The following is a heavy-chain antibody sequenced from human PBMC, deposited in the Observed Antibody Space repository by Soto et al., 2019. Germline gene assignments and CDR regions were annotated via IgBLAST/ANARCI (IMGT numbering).Heavy chain of an antibody. CDR1: GFTFSSYA. J-gene: IGHJ4*02. D-gene: IGHD2-15*01. CDR3: ARGRTLIVATITGYCSGGSCYDYFDY. V-gene: IGHV3-21*01. CDR2: ISSSSSYI. Sequence: GGSLRLSCAASGFTFSSYAMSWVRQAPGKGLEWVSSISSSSSYIYYADSVKGRFTISRDNAKNSLYLQMNSLRAEDTAVYYCARGRTLIVATITGYCSGGSCYDYFDYWGQGTLVTVSS.